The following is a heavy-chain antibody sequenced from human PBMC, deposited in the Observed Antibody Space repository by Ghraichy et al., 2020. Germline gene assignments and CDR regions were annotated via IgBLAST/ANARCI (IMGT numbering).Heavy chain of an antibody. J-gene: IGHJ6*02. Sequence: GESLNISCKGSGYSFTTYLIGWVRQMPGKGLEWMGIIYPGDSDTTYSPSFQGQVTISADKSISTAYLQWSSLKASDTAMYYCARVVAVAGTILHGMDVWGQGNTVTVSS. D-gene: IGHD6-19*01. CDR1: GYSFTTYL. CDR3: ARVVAVAGTILHGMDV. V-gene: IGHV5-51*01. CDR2: IYPGDSDT.